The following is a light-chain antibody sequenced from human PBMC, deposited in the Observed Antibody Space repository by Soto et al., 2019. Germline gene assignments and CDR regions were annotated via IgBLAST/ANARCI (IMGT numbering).Light chain of an antibody. CDR2: VNSDGRH. V-gene: IGLV4-69*01. Sequence: QSVLTQSPSASASLGASVKLTCTLSSGHSRYAIAWHQQQPEKGPRYLMKVNSDGRHTKGDGIPDRFSGSSSGAERYLTISSLQSEEEADYYCQTWDTGIRVFGGGTKLTVL. J-gene: IGLJ2*01. CDR1: SGHSRYA. CDR3: QTWDTGIRV.